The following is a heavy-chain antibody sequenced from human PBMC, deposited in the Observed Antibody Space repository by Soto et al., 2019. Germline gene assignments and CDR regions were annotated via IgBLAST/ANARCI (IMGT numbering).Heavy chain of an antibody. CDR2: IDWDDDK. J-gene: IGHJ6*02. D-gene: IGHD5-12*01. V-gene: IGHV2-70*01. Sequence: SGPTLVNPTQTLTLTCTFSGFSLSTSGMCVSWIRQPPGKALEWLALIDWDDDKYYSTSLKTRLTISKDTSKNQVVLTMTNMDPVDTATYYCGTRSWLRPSMDVWGQGTTVTVSS. CDR1: GFSLSTSGMC. CDR3: GTRSWLRPSMDV.